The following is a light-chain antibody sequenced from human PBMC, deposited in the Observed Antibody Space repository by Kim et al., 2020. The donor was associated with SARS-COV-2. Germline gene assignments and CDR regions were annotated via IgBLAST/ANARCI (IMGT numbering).Light chain of an antibody. Sequence: SYELTQPPSVSVSPGQTASITCSGDKLGDTYACWYQQKPGQSPVLVIYQDSKRPSGIPERFSGSNSGNTATLTISGTQAMDEADSYCQAWDSSTVVFGGG. CDR2: QDS. V-gene: IGLV3-1*01. CDR3: QAWDSSTVV. J-gene: IGLJ2*01. CDR1: KLGDTY.